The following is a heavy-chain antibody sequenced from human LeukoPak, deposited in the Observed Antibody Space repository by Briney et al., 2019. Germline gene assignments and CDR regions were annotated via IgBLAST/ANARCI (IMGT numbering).Heavy chain of an antibody. V-gene: IGHV3-30*03. Sequence: PGGSLRLSCAASAFTFSIYGMHWVRQAPGKGLEWVAVISYDGSNIYYADSVKGRFTISRDNSKSTLYLQMNSLRPEDTAVYYCVRDRDVYGMDVWGQGTTVTVSS. D-gene: IGHD3-16*01. J-gene: IGHJ6*02. CDR2: ISYDGSNI. CDR1: AFTFSIYG. CDR3: VRDRDVYGMDV.